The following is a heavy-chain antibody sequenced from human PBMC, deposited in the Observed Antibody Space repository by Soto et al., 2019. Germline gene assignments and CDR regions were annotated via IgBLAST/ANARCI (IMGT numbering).Heavy chain of an antibody. V-gene: IGHV1-69*02. D-gene: IGHD5-12*01. CDR1: GGTFSSYT. CDR2: IIPILGIA. Sequence: QVQLVQSGAEVKKPGSSVKVSCKASGGTFSSYTISWVRQAPGQGLEWMGRIIPILGIANYAQKFQGRVTITADKSTSTAYMELSSLRSEDPAVYYCARGLTGVASFGIWGQGTMVTVSS. J-gene: IGHJ3*02. CDR3: ARGLTGVASFGI.